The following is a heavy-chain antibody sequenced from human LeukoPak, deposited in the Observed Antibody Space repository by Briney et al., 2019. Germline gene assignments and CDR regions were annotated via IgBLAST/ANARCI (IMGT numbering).Heavy chain of an antibody. V-gene: IGHV3-53*01. CDR2: IYSGGST. D-gene: IGHD1-26*01. Sequence: GGSLRLSCAASGFVVSTNYMTWVRQAPGKGLEWVSVIYSGGSTNYADSMKGRFTISRDNSKNTLYLQMNSLRAEDTAVYYCATLSGSYSFGYWGQGTLVTVSS. CDR1: GFVVSTNY. J-gene: IGHJ4*02. CDR3: ATLSGSYSFGY.